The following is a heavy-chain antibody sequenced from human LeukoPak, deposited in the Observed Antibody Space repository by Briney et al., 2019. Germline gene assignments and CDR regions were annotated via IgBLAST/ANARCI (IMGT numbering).Heavy chain of an antibody. J-gene: IGHJ6*03. Sequence: PSETLCLSCTVLGGPTICSYWSWSLHPPGHPLYLCPYTYYSGSTNYNPSLKSRVTISVDTSKNQFSLKLSSVTAAGTAGYYCARGYLTVGGATARRVHYMDVWGKGTTVTVSS. V-gene: IGHV4-59*01. CDR1: GGPTICSY. CDR2: TYYSGST. CDR3: ARGYLTVGGATARRVHYMDV. D-gene: IGHD5-12*01.